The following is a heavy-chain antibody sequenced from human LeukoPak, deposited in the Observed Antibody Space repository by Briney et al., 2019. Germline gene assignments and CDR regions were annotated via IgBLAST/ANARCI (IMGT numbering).Heavy chain of an antibody. D-gene: IGHD3-10*01. CDR1: GGSFSGYY. V-gene: IGHV4-34*01. J-gene: IGHJ4*02. Sequence: SETLSLTCAVYGGSFSGYYWSWIRQPPGKGLEWIGSIYHSGSTYYNPSLKSRVTISVDTSKNQFSLKLSSVTAADTAVYYCARVPSTMVRGVIMRYFDYWGQGTLVTVSS. CDR3: ARVPSTMVRGVIMRYFDY. CDR2: IYHSGST.